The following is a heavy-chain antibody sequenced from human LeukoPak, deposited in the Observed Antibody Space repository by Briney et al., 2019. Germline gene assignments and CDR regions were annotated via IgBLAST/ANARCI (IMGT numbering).Heavy chain of an antibody. CDR1: GGSISSSSYY. J-gene: IGHJ4*02. CDR2: IYYSGST. D-gene: IGHD5-18*01. CDR3: ARDNPLDTAMNFDY. V-gene: IGHV4-39*07. Sequence: SETLSLTCTVSGGSISSSSYYWGWIRQPPGKGLEWIGSIYYSGSTYYNPSLKSRVTISVDTSKNQFSLKLSSVTAADTAVYYCARDNPLDTAMNFDYWGQGTLVTVSS.